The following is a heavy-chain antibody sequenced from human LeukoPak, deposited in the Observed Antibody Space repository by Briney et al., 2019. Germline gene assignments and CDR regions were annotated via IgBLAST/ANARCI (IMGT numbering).Heavy chain of an antibody. D-gene: IGHD4-17*01. CDR2: ISYDGSNK. Sequence: GGSLRLSCAASGFTFSSYGMHWVRQAPGKGLEWVAVISYDGSNKYYADSVKGRFTISRDNSKNTLYLQMNSLRAEDTAVYYCARGGRGDYVVDYWGQGTLVTVSS. CDR1: GFTFSSYG. CDR3: ARGGRGDYVVDY. J-gene: IGHJ4*02. V-gene: IGHV3-30*03.